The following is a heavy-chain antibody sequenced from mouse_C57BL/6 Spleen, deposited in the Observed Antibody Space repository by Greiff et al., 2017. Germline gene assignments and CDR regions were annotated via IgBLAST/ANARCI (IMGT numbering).Heavy chain of an antibody. J-gene: IGHJ2*01. V-gene: IGHV5-6*02. D-gene: IGHD1-1*01. CDR1: GFTFSSYG. CDR2: ISSGGSYT. Sequence: DVKLVESGGDLVKPGGSLKLSCAASGFTFSSYGMSWVRQTPDKRLEWVATISSGGSYTYYPDSVKGRFTISRDNAKNTLYLQMSSLKSEDTAMYYCARESATVERGYFDYWGQGTTLTVSS. CDR3: ARESATVERGYFDY.